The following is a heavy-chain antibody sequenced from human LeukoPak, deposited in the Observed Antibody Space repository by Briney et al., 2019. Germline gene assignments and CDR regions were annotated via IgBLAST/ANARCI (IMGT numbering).Heavy chain of an antibody. CDR2: INPNSDGT. CDR3: AKLDCGDDCHFPLKY. CDR1: GYSFSDYY. Sequence: ASVKVSCKASGYSFSDYYMHWVRQAPGQGLEWMGRINPNSDGTLYAQEFQGRVTMTSDTSINTAYMELSSLRSDDTAVYYCAKLDCGDDCHFPLKYWGQGTLVTVSS. J-gene: IGHJ4*02. V-gene: IGHV1-2*06. D-gene: IGHD2-21*02.